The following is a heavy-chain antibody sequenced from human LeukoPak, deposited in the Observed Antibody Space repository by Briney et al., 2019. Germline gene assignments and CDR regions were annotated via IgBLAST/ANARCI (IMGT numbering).Heavy chain of an antibody. CDR2: IHHSGSI. V-gene: IGHV4-4*02. Sequence: SETLSLTCAVSGVSISSNLWWTWVRQPPGKGLEWIAEIHHSGSINYSPSLKSRVTISVDTSKNQFSLKLSSVTAADTAVYYCARLRGDSSGYLFRTEGSDIWGQGTMVTVSS. J-gene: IGHJ3*02. CDR3: ARLRGDSSGYLFRTEGSDI. CDR1: GVSISSNLW. D-gene: IGHD3-22*01.